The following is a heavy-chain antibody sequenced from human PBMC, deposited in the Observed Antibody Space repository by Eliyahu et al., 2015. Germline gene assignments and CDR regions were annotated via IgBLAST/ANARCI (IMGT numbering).Heavy chain of an antibody. J-gene: IGHJ3*02. D-gene: IGHD3-22*01. CDR3: AREGYSEAFDI. Sequence: EVQLVESGGGLVQPGGSLRLSCAASGFTFSSYDMHWVRQATGKGLELWVSAIGSAGGFYYAASVKGRFTISRENAKNSFYLQMNSLRDEDTAIYYCAREGYSEAFDIWGQGTMVTVSS. V-gene: IGHV3-13*01. CDR1: GFTFSSYD. CDR2: IGSAGGF.